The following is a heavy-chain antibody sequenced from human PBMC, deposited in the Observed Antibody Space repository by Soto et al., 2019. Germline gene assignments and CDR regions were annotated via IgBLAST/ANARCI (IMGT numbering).Heavy chain of an antibody. J-gene: IGHJ4*02. CDR3: ARGRIAAADY. CDR2: IYYSGST. D-gene: IGHD6-13*01. Sequence: QVQLQESGPGLVKPSETLSLTCTVSGGSVSSGSYYWSWIRQPPGKGLEWIGYIYYSGSTNYNPSLKSRVTISVDTSKNQFPLKLSSVTAADTAVYYCARGRIAAADYWGQGTLVTVSS. V-gene: IGHV4-61*01. CDR1: GGSVSSGSYY.